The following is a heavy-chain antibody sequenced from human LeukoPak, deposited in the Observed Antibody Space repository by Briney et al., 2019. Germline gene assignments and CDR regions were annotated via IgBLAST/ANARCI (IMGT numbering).Heavy chain of an antibody. CDR2: INPSGGST. Sequence: GASVKVSCKASGYTFTSYYMHWVRQAPGQGLEWMGIINPSGGSTSYAQKFQGRVTMTGDTSTSTVYMELSSLRSEDTAVYYCARDPSDVLWFGESYFDYWGQGTLVTVSS. J-gene: IGHJ4*02. V-gene: IGHV1-46*01. CDR1: GYTFTSYY. CDR3: ARDPSDVLWFGESYFDY. D-gene: IGHD3-10*01.